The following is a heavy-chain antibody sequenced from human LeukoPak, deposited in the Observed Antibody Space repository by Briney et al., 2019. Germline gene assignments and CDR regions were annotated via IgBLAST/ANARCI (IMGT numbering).Heavy chain of an antibody. CDR2: IKQDGSET. J-gene: IGHJ4*02. V-gene: IGHV3-7*05. CDR3: ARLGFEVAPRYYFDY. D-gene: IGHD3-10*01. CDR1: GFTFYHYW. Sequence: GGSLRLSCVGAGFTFYHYWMSWVRQAPGKGLEWVANIKQDGSETYYVDSVKGRITISRDNSKNSLYLQINSLRAEDTAVYYCARLGFEVAPRYYFDYWDQGALVTVSS.